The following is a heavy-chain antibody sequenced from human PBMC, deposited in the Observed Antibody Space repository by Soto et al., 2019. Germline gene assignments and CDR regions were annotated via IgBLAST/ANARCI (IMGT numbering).Heavy chain of an antibody. V-gene: IGHV4-59*08. CDR1: GGSISSYY. CDR2: IYYSGST. Sequence: PSETLSLTCTVSGGSISSYYWSWIRQPPGKGLEWIGYIYYSGSTNYNPSLKSRVTISVDTSKNQFSLKLSSVTAADTAVYYCARHKFIDPFDYWGQGTLVTVSS. J-gene: IGHJ4*02. CDR3: ARHKFIDPFDY.